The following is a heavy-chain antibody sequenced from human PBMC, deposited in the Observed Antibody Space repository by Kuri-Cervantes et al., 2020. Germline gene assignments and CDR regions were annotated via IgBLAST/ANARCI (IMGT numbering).Heavy chain of an antibody. CDR3: ARHLGPASSSWSLGDY. D-gene: IGHD6-13*01. CDR1: GGSISSYY. V-gene: IGHV4-59*01. CDR2: IYYSGST. Sequence: SETLSLTCTVSGGSISSYYWSWIRQPAGKGLEWIGYIYYSGSTNYNPSLKSRVTISVDTSKNQFSLKLSSVTAADTAVYYCARHLGPASSSWSLGDYWGQGTLVTVSS. J-gene: IGHJ4*02.